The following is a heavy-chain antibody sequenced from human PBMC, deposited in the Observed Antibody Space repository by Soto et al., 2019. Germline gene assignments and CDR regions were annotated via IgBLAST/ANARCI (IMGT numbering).Heavy chain of an antibody. D-gene: IGHD5-12*01. Sequence: SVKVSCKASGGSFGSYRINWVRQAPGQGLERVGGIVPIYRTADYAQKFQGRVTITADESARTSYMELRSLKSQDTAVYYCARDPKVDIVATTSKDVWGEGTTVTVAS. CDR1: GGSFGSYR. V-gene: IGHV1-69*13. CDR2: IVPIYRTA. CDR3: ARDPKVDIVATTSKDV. J-gene: IGHJ6*04.